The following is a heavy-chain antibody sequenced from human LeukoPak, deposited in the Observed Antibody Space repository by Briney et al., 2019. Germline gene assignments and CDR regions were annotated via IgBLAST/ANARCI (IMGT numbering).Heavy chain of an antibody. CDR1: GFTFDDYA. CDR2: ISWNSGTI. CDR3: AKDFVPRYDILTGLVDY. Sequence: RGGSLRLSCAASGFTFDDYAMQWVRQAPGKGLEWVSGISWNSGTIDSADSVKGRFTISRDNAKNSLYLQMNSLRAEDTALYYCAKDFVPRYDILTGLVDYWGQGTLVTVSS. V-gene: IGHV3-9*01. J-gene: IGHJ4*02. D-gene: IGHD3-9*01.